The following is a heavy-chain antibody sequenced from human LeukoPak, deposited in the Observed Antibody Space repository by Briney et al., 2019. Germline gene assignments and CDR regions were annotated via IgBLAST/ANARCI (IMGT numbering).Heavy chain of an antibody. CDR3: AELGITMIGGV. J-gene: IGHJ6*04. CDR1: GFTFSGYG. Sequence: GGSLRLSCVASGFTFSGYGMHWVRQAPGKGLEWLAYIRYDGTNEYYADSMRGRFTISRDNSKNTLYLQIYSLRPEDTAVYYCAELGITMIGGVWGKGTTVTISS. D-gene: IGHD3-10*02. CDR2: IRYDGTNE. V-gene: IGHV3-30*02.